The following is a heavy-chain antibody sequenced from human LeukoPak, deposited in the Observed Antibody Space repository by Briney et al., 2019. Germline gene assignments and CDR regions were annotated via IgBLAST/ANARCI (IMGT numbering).Heavy chain of an antibody. CDR3: ALAVAGTRAFDY. Sequence: SETLSLTCVVYGGSLSGYYWSWIRQPPGKGLQWIGESNHGGSTNYNPSLKSRVTISVDTSKNQFSLKLSSVTAADTAVYYCALAVAGTRAFDYWGQGTLVTVSS. D-gene: IGHD6-13*01. CDR1: GGSLSGYY. J-gene: IGHJ4*02. V-gene: IGHV4-34*01. CDR2: SNHGGST.